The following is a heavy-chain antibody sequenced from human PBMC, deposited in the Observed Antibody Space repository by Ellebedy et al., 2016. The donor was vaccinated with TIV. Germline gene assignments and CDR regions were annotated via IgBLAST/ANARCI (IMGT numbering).Heavy chain of an antibody. CDR2: ISAYNGNT. Sequence: AASVKVSCKASGYTFTSYGISWVRQAPGQGLEWMGWISAYNGNTNYAQKLQGRVTMTTDTSTSTAYLELRSLRSDDTAVYYCARDGAVGDDSSGYPNYYYYGMDVWGQGTTVTVSS. CDR3: ARDGAVGDDSSGYPNYYYYGMDV. J-gene: IGHJ6*02. V-gene: IGHV1-18*04. CDR1: GYTFTSYG. D-gene: IGHD3-22*01.